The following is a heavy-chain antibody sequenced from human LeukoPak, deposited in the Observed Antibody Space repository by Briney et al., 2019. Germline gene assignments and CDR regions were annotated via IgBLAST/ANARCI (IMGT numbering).Heavy chain of an antibody. CDR2: IYPGDFRI. V-gene: IGHV5-51*01. CDR1: GYSFTSYW. D-gene: IGHD6-13*01. CDR3: ACRDLTSTWSFP. J-gene: IGHJ5*02. Sequence: GESLKISCQGFGYSFTSYWIGWVRQMPGKGMEWMGVIYPGDFRIRYNPSFQGQVTISVDKSINTAYLQWVSLRASDSAMYYCACRDLTSTWSFPWGQGTLVTVPS.